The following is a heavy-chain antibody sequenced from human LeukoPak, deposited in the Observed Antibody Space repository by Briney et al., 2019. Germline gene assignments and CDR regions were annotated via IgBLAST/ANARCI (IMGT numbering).Heavy chain of an antibody. Sequence: PGGSLRLSCAASGFTFSSSWMGWVRQAPGKGLEWVASIKYDESEKHHVDSVKGRFTISRDNAKNSLYLQMNSVRAEDTAAYFCAKITTNGYFEYWSQGTLVTVSS. CDR3: AKITTNGYFEY. V-gene: IGHV3-7*01. CDR2: IKYDESEK. D-gene: IGHD1-1*01. CDR1: GFTFSSSW. J-gene: IGHJ4*02.